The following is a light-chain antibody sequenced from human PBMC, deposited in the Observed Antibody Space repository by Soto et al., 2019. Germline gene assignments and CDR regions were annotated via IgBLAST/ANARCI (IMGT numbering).Light chain of an antibody. CDR2: SHN. CDR1: RSNIGSNT. Sequence: QSVLTQPPSASGAPGQRVTTSCSGSRSNIGSNTVNWYQQLPGTAPKLLIYSHNQRPSGVPDRFSVSKSGTSASLAISGLQSEDEADYYCATWDDNLDGYVFGTGTKVTVL. J-gene: IGLJ1*01. V-gene: IGLV1-44*01. CDR3: ATWDDNLDGYV.